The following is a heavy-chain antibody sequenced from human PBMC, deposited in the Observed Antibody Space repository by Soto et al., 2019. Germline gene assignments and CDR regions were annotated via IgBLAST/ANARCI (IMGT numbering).Heavy chain of an antibody. D-gene: IGHD1-1*01. J-gene: IGHJ5*02. CDR2: ISYDGSNK. CDR1: VFTFSSYA. Sequence: WWSLRLSCSASVFTFSSYAMHWFRQAPGKGLEWVAVISYDGSNKYYADSVKGRFTISRDNSKNTLYLQMNSLRAEDTAVYYCARVPSPTTGTTWGQGTLVTVSS. CDR3: ARVPSPTTGTT. V-gene: IGHV3-30-3*01.